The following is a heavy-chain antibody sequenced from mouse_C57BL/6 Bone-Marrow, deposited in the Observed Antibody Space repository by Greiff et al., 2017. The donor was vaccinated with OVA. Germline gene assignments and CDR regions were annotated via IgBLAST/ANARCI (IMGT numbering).Heavy chain of an antibody. CDR2: ISYDGSN. CDR3: ARGGNYGDY. D-gene: IGHD2-1*01. V-gene: IGHV3-6*01. Sequence: EVQLVESGPGLVKPSQSLSLTCSVTGYSITSGYFWNWIRQFPGNKLEWMGYISYDGSNNYNPSLKNRISITRDTSKNQFFLKLNSVTTEDTATYYCARGGNYGDYWGQGTSVTVSS. J-gene: IGHJ4*01. CDR1: GYSITSGYF.